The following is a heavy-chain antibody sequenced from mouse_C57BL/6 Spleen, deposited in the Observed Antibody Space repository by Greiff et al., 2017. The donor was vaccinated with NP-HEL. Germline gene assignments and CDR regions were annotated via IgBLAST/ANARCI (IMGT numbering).Heavy chain of an antibody. Sequence: QVQLQQPGTELVKPGASVKLSCKASGYTFTSYWMHWVKQRPIQGLEWIGNIDPSDSETHYNQKFKDKATLTVDKSSSTAYRQLSSLTSEDSAVYYCARGAYYSNYGAMDYWGQGTSVTVSS. J-gene: IGHJ4*01. CDR2: IDPSDSET. CDR1: GYTFTSYW. D-gene: IGHD2-5*01. CDR3: ARGAYYSNYGAMDY. V-gene: IGHV1-52*01.